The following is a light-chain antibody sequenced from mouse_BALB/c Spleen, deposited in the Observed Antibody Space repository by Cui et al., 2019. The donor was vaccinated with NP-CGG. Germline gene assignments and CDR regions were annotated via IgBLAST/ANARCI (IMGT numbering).Light chain of an antibody. Sequence: QAVVTQDSALNTSPGETVTLTCRSSTGAVTTSNYANWVQEKPDHLFTGLIGGTNNRAPGVPARFSGSLIGDKAGLTITGAQTEDEAIYFCALWYSNHWVFGGGTSLTVL. V-gene: IGLV1*01. CDR1: TGAVTTSNY. CDR2: GTN. CDR3: ALWYSNHWV. J-gene: IGLJ1*01.